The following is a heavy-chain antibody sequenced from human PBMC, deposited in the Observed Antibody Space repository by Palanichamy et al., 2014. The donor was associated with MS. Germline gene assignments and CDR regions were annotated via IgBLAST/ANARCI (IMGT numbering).Heavy chain of an antibody. CDR2: ISSSSSYI. Sequence: GGPLRLSCAASGFTFSSYSMNWVRQAPGKGLEWVSSISSSSSYIYYADSVKGRFTISRDNAKNSLYLQMNSLRAEDTAVYYCARSNIVGARPDYWGQGTLVTVSS. V-gene: IGHV3-21*01. D-gene: IGHD1-26*01. J-gene: IGHJ4*02. CDR1: GFTFSSYS. CDR3: ARSNIVGARPDY.